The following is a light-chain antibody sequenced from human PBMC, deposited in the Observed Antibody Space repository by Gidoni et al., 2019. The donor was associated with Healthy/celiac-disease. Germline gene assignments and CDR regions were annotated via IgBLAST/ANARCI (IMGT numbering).Light chain of an antibody. V-gene: IGLV1-40*01. CDR2: GNS. Sequence: QSVLTQPPSLSGAPGQRVTSSCTGSSSNIGAGYDVHWYQQLPGTAPKLLIHGNSNRPSGVPDRFSGSKSGTSASLAITGLQAEDEADYYCQSYDSSLSVVVFGGGTKLTVL. CDR1: SSNIGAGYD. CDR3: QSYDSSLSVVV. J-gene: IGLJ2*01.